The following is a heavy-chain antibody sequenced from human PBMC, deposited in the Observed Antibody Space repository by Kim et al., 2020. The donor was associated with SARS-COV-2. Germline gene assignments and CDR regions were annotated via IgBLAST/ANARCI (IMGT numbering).Heavy chain of an antibody. Sequence: RVTISVDTSKNQFSLKLSSVTAADTAVYYCARAAFEYQLLYPYYYYGMDVWGQGTTVTVSS. CDR3: ARAAFEYQLLYPYYYYGMDV. J-gene: IGHJ6*02. V-gene: IGHV4-59*01. D-gene: IGHD2-2*02.